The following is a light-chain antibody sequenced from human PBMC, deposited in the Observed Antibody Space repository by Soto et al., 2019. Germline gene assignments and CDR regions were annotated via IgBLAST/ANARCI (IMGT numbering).Light chain of an antibody. CDR3: CSYAGSYTFDV. CDR2: DVT. CDR1: SSDVGGYNY. J-gene: IGLJ1*01. V-gene: IGLV2-11*01. Sequence: SVLTQPRSVSGSPGQSVTISCTGTSSDVGGYNYVSWYQQHPGKAPKLMIYDVTKRPSGVPDRFSGSKSGNTASLTISGLQAEDEADYYCCSYAGSYTFDVFGTGTKVTAL.